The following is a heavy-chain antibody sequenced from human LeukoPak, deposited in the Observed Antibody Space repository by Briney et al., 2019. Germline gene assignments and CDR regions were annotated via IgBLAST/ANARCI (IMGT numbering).Heavy chain of an antibody. V-gene: IGHV1-2*02. CDR2: INPNSGGT. CDR3: AREGSGWPNWFDP. CDR1: GYTFTGYY. D-gene: IGHD6-19*01. Sequence: ASVKVSCKASGYTFTGYYMHWVRQAPGQGLEWMGWINPNSGGTNYAQKFQGRVTMTRDTSISTAYMELSRLRSDDTAVYYCAREGSGWPNWFDPWGQGTLVTVSS. J-gene: IGHJ5*02.